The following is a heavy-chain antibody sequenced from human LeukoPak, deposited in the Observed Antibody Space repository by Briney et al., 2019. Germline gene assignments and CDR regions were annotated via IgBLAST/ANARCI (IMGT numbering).Heavy chain of an antibody. D-gene: IGHD2-15*01. CDR2: IYYGGST. Sequence: SQTLSLTCTVSGGSISSGGYYWGWIRQPPGKGLEWIGSIYYGGSTYYNPSLKSRVTISVDTSMNQFSLKLSFVTTADTAVYHCARALGYCSGGSCTRGYNWFDPWGQGTLVTVPS. V-gene: IGHV4-39*01. CDR3: ARALGYCSGGSCTRGYNWFDP. J-gene: IGHJ5*02. CDR1: GGSISSGGYY.